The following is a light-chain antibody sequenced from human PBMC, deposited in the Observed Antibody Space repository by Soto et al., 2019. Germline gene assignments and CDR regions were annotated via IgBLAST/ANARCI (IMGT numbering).Light chain of an antibody. CDR3: QQYGSSPYA. CDR2: GAS. Sequence: EIVLTQSPGTLSLSAGERATLSCRASQSVSNNYLAWYQQRLGQAPRLLIHGASIRATGIPDRFSGSGSGTDFTLTISRLEPEDFAVYYCQQYGSSPYAFGQGTKLEIK. CDR1: QSVSNNY. J-gene: IGKJ2*01. V-gene: IGKV3-20*01.